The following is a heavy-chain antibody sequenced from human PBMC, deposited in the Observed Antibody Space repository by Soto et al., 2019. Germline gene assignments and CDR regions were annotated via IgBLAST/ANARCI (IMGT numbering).Heavy chain of an antibody. Sequence: GGSLRLSCAASGFTFSSYGMHWVRQAPGKGLEWVAVIWYDGSNKYYADSVKGRFTISRDNSKNTLYLQMNSLRAEDTAVYYCARVPLIVVVPAAIPYYGMDVWGQGTTVTVSS. D-gene: IGHD2-2*01. V-gene: IGHV3-33*01. CDR2: IWYDGSNK. CDR3: ARVPLIVVVPAAIPYYGMDV. CDR1: GFTFSSYG. J-gene: IGHJ6*02.